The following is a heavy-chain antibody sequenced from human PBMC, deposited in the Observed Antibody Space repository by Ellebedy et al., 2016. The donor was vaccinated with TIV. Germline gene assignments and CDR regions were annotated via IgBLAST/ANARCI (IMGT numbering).Heavy chain of an antibody. J-gene: IGHJ4*02. CDR2: INHSGTT. CDR1: GYSIISAYY. D-gene: IGHD6-19*01. CDR3: AGAGW. V-gene: IGHV4-38-2*02. Sequence: SETLSLXXSVSGYSIISAYYWGWVRQSPGKGLEWIGNINHSGTTYSNPSLRSRVTLSVDTSKNQFSLDLYSVTAADTAVYYCAGAGWWGQGALVTVSS.